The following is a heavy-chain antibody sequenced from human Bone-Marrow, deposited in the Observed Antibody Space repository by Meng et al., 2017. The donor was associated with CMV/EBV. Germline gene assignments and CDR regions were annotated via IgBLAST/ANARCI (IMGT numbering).Heavy chain of an antibody. D-gene: IGHD4-11*01. CDR2: IYYSGST. Sequence: SETLSLTCTVSGGSISSYYWSWIRQPPGKGLEWIGYIYYSGSTNYNPSLKSRVTISVDTSKNQFSLKLSSVPVADTAVYYCVRGPYSNYDYYYGMDVWGQGTTVTGSS. CDR3: VRGPYSNYDYYYGMDV. J-gene: IGHJ6*02. V-gene: IGHV4-59*01. CDR1: GGSISSYY.